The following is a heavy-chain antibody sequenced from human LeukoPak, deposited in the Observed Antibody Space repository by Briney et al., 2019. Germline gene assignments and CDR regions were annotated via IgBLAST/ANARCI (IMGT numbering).Heavy chain of an antibody. CDR1: GYSFTDYY. D-gene: IGHD3-10*01. V-gene: IGHV1-2*02. CDR2: INPNSGGT. J-gene: IGHJ5*02. Sequence: ASVKVSCKASGYSFTDYYMNWVRLAPGQGLEWMGWINPNSGGTNYAQKFQDRVTVTRDTSISTAYMELSLLRSDDTAVYYCARGDYYGSGKVVAAWGQGTLVTVSS. CDR3: ARGDYYGSGKVVAA.